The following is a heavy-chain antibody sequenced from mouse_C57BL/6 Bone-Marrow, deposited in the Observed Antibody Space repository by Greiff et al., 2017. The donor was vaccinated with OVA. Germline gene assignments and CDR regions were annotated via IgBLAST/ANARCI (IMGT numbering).Heavy chain of an antibody. CDR3: ARSRQLRLWFAY. Sequence: QVQLQQPGAELVRPGTSVKLSCKASGYTFTSYWMHWVKQRPGQGLEWIGVIDPSDSYTNYNQKFKGKATLTVDTSSSTAYMQLSSLTSADSAVYYCARSRQLRLWFAYWGQGTLVTVSA. D-gene: IGHD3-2*02. CDR2: IDPSDSYT. J-gene: IGHJ3*01. V-gene: IGHV1-59*01. CDR1: GYTFTSYW.